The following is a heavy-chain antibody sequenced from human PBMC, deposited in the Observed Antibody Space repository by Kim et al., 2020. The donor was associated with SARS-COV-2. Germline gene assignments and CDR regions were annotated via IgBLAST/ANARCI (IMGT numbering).Heavy chain of an antibody. CDR1: GFTFSSYA. Sequence: GGSLRLSCAASGFTFSSYAMSWVRQAPGKGLEWVSAISGSGGSTYYADSVKGRFTISRDNSKNTLYLQMNSLRAEDTAVYYCAKTFYNYDFWSGPLPLYYYGMDVWGQGTTVTVSS. CDR2: ISGSGGST. D-gene: IGHD3-3*01. CDR3: AKTFYNYDFWSGPLPLYYYGMDV. J-gene: IGHJ6*02. V-gene: IGHV3-23*01.